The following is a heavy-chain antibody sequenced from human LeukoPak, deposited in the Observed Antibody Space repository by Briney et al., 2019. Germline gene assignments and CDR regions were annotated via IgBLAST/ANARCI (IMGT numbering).Heavy chain of an antibody. CDR2: VNPNSGGT. CDR3: ARDSYGGNWSLGY. V-gene: IGHV1-2*02. CDR1: GFTFTGYY. J-gene: IGHJ4*02. Sequence: ASVKLSCKASGFTFTGYYIHLVRQAPGQGLEWMGWVNPNSGGTNYAQMFRGRVTMTRDTSINTAYMELSGLRSDDTAVYYCARDSYGGNWSLGYWGQGTLVTVSS. D-gene: IGHD4-23*01.